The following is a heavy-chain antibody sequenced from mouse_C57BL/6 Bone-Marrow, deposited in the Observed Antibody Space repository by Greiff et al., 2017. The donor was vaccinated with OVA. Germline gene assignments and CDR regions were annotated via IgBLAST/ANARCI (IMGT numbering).Heavy chain of an antibody. D-gene: IGHD2-1*01. J-gene: IGHJ2*01. CDR2: ISYDGSN. V-gene: IGHV3-6*01. Sequence: EVQRVESGPGLVKPSQSLSLTCSVTGYSITSGYYWNWIRQFPGNKLEWMGYISYDGSNNYNPSLKNRISITRDTSKNQFFLKLNSVTTEDTATYYCARDVNYYGNYDYWGQGTTLTVSS. CDR1: GYSITSGYY. CDR3: ARDVNYYGNYDY.